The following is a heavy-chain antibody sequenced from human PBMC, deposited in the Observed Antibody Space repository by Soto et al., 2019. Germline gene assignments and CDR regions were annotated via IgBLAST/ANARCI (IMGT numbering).Heavy chain of an antibody. D-gene: IGHD3-22*01. J-gene: IGHJ4*02. Sequence: GGSLRLSCAASGFTFSSYAMSWVRQAPGKGLEWVSAISGSGGSTHYADSVKGRFTISRDNSKNTLYLQMNSLRAEDTAVYYCAKGWHYDSSGYYYYWGQGTLVTVSS. V-gene: IGHV3-23*01. CDR1: GFTFSSYA. CDR2: ISGSGGST. CDR3: AKGWHYDSSGYYYY.